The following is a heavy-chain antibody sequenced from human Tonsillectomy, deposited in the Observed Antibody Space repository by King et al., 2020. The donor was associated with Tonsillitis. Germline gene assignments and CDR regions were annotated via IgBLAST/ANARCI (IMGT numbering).Heavy chain of an antibody. D-gene: IGHD5-18*01. CDR2: IYYSGTT. CDR1: GGSISSSTYY. J-gene: IGHJ4*02. CDR3: ARLYSSVDY. V-gene: IGHV4-39*01. Sequence: VQLQESGPGLVKPSETLSLTCTVSGGSISSSTYYWGWIRQPPGKGLEWIGSIYYSGTTYYNPSLRSRVTISVDTSKNQFSLKLSSVTAADTAVYYCARLYSSVDYWGQGTLVTVSS.